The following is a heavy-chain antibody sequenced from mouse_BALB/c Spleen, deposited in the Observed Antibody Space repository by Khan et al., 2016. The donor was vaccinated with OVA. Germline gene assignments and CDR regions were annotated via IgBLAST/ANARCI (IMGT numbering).Heavy chain of an antibody. CDR3: GRGIYYGSKSGFVY. D-gene: IGHD1-1*01. CDR1: GYTFTNYG. V-gene: IGHV9-3*02. J-gene: IGHJ3*01. Sequence: QIQLVQSGPELKKPGESVKISCKASGYTFTNYGMNWVKQAPGKGLKWMGWINTNTGEPTYAEEFKGRFAFSLDTSASTAYLQLNNLTTEDTGTCVCGRGIYYGSKSGFVYWGQGALGTVSA. CDR2: INTNTGEP.